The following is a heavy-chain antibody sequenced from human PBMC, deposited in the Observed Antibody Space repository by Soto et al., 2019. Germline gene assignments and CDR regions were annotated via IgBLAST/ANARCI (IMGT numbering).Heavy chain of an antibody. J-gene: IGHJ6*03. D-gene: IGHD1-26*01. CDR3: ARGPSLWEYHGGPLVHCYMDV. CDR2: INPNSGNT. CDR1: GYTFTSYD. V-gene: IGHV1-8*01. Sequence: QVQLVQSGAEVKKPGASVKVSCKASGYTFTSYDINWVRPATGQGIELMGWINPNSGNTSYAQKLQGGVTMTRNTYISTAYMELISLISEVTAVYYCARGPSLWEYHGGPLVHCYMDVWGKGSTVTFSS.